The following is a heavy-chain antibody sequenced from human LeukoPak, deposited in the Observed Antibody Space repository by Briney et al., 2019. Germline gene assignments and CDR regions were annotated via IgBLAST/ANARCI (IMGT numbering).Heavy chain of an antibody. V-gene: IGHV4-61*01. Sequence: SQTLSLTCTVSGGSISSGSYYWSWIRQPPGKGLEWIGYIYYSGSTNYNPSLKSRVTISVDTSKNQFSLKLSSVTAADTAVYYCARYRNEALFAFDIWGQGTMVTVSS. CDR2: IYYSGST. CDR3: ARYRNEALFAFDI. CDR1: GGSISSGSYY. J-gene: IGHJ3*02. D-gene: IGHD1-14*01.